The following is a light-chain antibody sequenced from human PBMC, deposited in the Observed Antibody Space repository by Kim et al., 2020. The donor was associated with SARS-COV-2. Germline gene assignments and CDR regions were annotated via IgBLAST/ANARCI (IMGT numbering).Light chain of an antibody. CDR3: QQYDKLLT. CDR1: QDISNY. Sequence: SASVGDRVTITCQESQDISNYLNWYQQKPGKAPKLLIYDASNLETGVPSRFSGSGSGTDFTFTISSLQPEDIATYYCQQYDKLLTFGGRTKVDSK. V-gene: IGKV1-33*01. CDR2: DAS. J-gene: IGKJ4*01.